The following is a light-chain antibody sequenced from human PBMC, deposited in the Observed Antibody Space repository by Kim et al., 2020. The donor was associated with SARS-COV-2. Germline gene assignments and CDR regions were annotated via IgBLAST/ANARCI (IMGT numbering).Light chain of an antibody. CDR2: GRN. CDR3: KSRDSTGKRWV. V-gene: IGLV3-19*01. CDR1: SLRSYY. J-gene: IGLJ1*01. Sequence: SSELTQDPAVSVALGQTVKITCQGDSLRSYYASWYQQKPGQAPILVIYGRNNRPSGIPDRFSGSSSVNTASLTITGAQAEDEADYSCKSRDSTGKRWVFG.